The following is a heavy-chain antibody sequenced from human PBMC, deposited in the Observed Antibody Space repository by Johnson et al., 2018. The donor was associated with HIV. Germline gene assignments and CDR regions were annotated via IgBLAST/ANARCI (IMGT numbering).Heavy chain of an antibody. V-gene: IGHV3-9*01. CDR3: AKDRSSSGLEDAFDI. CDR2: ISWISGTI. Sequence: EVQLVESGGGLEQPGRSLRLSCEASGFTFDDYAMHWVRQAPGKGLEWVSGISWISGTIGYADSVKGRFTISRDNAKNSLYLQMNSLRAKDTALYYCAKDRSSSGLEDAFDIWGQGTMVTVSS. D-gene: IGHD6-6*01. J-gene: IGHJ3*02. CDR1: GFTFDDYA.